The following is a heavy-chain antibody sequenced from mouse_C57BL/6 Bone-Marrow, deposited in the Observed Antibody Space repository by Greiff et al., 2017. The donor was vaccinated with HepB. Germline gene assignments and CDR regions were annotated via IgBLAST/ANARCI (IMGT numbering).Heavy chain of an antibody. J-gene: IGHJ3*01. CDR1: GYSITSGYY. V-gene: IGHV3-6*01. CDR3: ARAPSLPWFAY. Sequence: DVQLQESGPGLVKPSQSLSLTCSVTGYSITSGYYWNWIRQFPGNKLEWMGYISYDGSNNYNPSLKNRISITRDTSKNQFFLKLNSVTTEDTATYYCARAPSLPWFAYWGQGTLVTVSA. CDR2: ISYDGSN.